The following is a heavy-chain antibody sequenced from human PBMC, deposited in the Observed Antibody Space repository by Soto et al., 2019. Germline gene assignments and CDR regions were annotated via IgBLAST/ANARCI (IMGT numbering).Heavy chain of an antibody. Sequence: GGSLRLSCAASGFTFSSYGMHWVRQAPGKGLEWVAVIWYDGSNKYYADSVKGRFTISRDNSKNTLYLQMNSLRAEDTAVYYCAKEPRITMIVVVITYFDYWGQGTLVTVSS. CDR3: AKEPRITMIVVVITYFDY. D-gene: IGHD3-22*01. CDR2: IWYDGSNK. V-gene: IGHV3-33*06. J-gene: IGHJ4*02. CDR1: GFTFSSYG.